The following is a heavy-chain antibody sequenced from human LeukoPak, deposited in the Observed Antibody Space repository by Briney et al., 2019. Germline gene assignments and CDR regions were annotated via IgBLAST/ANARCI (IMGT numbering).Heavy chain of an antibody. CDR3: AKEAYYYDSSGYYYFDY. D-gene: IGHD3-22*01. CDR1: GFTFSSYG. CDR2: ISYDGSNK. J-gene: IGHJ4*02. V-gene: IGHV3-30*18. Sequence: GGSLRLSCAASGFTFSSYGMHWVRQAPGKGLEWVAVISYDGSNKYYADSVKGRFTISGDNSKNTLYLQMNSLRAEDTAVYYCAKEAYYYDSSGYYYFDYWGQGTLVTVSS.